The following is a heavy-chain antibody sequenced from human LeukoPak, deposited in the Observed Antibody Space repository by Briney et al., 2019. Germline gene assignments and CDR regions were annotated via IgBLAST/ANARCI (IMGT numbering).Heavy chain of an antibody. J-gene: IGHJ4*02. CDR1: GFSFTSYA. V-gene: IGHV3-23*01. CDR2: ISGSGANT. Sequence: GGSLRLSCAASGFSFTSYAMNWVRQAPGKGLEWVPSISGSGANTYYADSVKGRFTISRDNSKNTLFLYMNSLRAEDTAVYYCAQAFGGYYFDYWGQGTLVTVSS. CDR3: AQAFGGYYFDY. D-gene: IGHD3-16*01.